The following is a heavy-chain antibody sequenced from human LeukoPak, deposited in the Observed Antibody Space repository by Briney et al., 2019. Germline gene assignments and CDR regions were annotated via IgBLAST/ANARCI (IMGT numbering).Heavy chain of an antibody. J-gene: IGHJ4*02. D-gene: IGHD6-13*01. V-gene: IGHV3-30*04. Sequence: GRSLRLSCAASGFTFSSYAMHWVRHAPGKGLDWVAVISFDGTNKHYADSVKGRFTISRDNSKNTLYLQMNSLRPEDTAVCFCARDLISWYYFDYWGQGTLVTVSS. CDR1: GFTFSSYA. CDR2: ISFDGTNK. CDR3: ARDLISWYYFDY.